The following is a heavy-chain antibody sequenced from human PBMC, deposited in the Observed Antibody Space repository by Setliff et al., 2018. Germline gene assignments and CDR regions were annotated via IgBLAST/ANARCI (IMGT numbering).Heavy chain of an antibody. V-gene: IGHV1-18*01. CDR3: ARVYQDAFDI. CDR1: GYPFTNYG. Sequence: GASVKVSCKTSGYPFTNYGLSWVRQAPGQGLEWMGWISGHNGDTKLAQNFQGRVTVTTDTFTNTGYMELRSLRSDDTAVYYCARVYQDAFDIWGQGTMVTVSS. CDR2: ISGHNGDT. J-gene: IGHJ3*02.